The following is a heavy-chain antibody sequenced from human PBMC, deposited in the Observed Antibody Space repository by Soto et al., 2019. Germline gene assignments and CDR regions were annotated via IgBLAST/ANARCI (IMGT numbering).Heavy chain of an antibody. Sequence: SSVKVSCKASGGTFSSYAISLVLHAPGQGLEWMGGIIPIFGTANYAQKFQGRVTITADESTSTAYMELSSLRSEDTAVYYCARDSYHYYYDSSGPLGYWGQGTLVTVSS. CDR3: ARDSYHYYYDSSGPLGY. D-gene: IGHD3-22*01. V-gene: IGHV1-69*13. CDR2: IIPIFGTA. J-gene: IGHJ4*02. CDR1: GGTFSSYA.